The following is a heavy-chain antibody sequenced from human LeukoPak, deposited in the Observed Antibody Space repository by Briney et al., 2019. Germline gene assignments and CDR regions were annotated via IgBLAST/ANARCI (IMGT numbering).Heavy chain of an antibody. D-gene: IGHD2-21*01. CDR3: ARSAETNCGGDCYSFDY. J-gene: IGHJ4*02. V-gene: IGHV1-2*02. CDR1: GYTFTDYH. Sequence: ASVKVSCKASGYTFTDYHIHWVRHAPGQGLEWMGWINPNSGGTNYARKLQGRVTMTRDTSISTAYMELSRLRSDATAVYYCARSAETNCGGDCYSFDYWGQGTLVTVSS. CDR2: INPNSGGT.